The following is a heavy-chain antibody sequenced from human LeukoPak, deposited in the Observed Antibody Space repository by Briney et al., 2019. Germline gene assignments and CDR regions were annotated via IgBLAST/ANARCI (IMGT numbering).Heavy chain of an antibody. CDR3: VGSRLRYYFDY. D-gene: IGHD2-15*01. CDR1: GFIVSSNY. CDR2: IYSGGST. J-gene: IGHJ4*02. Sequence: GGSLRLSCAASGFIVSSNYMSWVRQAPGKGLEWVSVIYSGGSTYYADSVKGRFTISRDNSKNTLYLQMNSLRAEDTAVYYCVGSRLRYYFDYWGQGTVVTVSS. V-gene: IGHV3-53*01.